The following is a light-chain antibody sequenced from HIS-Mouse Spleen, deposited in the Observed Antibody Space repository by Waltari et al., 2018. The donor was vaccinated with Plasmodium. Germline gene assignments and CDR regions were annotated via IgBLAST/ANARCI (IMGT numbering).Light chain of an antibody. CDR3: QQYGSSPRG. V-gene: IGKV3-20*01. CDR1: QSVSSSY. Sequence: EIVLTQSPGTLSLSPGERATLSCRASQSVSSSYLAWYQQKPGQAPRLLIYGASRRATGIPDRFSGSGSGTDFTLTISRLEPEDFAVYYCQQYGSSPRGFGGGTKVEIK. CDR2: GAS. J-gene: IGKJ4*01.